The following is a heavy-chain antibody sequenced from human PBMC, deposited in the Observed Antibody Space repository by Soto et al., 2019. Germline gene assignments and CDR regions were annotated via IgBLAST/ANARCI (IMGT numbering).Heavy chain of an antibody. Sequence: SETLSLTCTVSGGSISSYYWSWIRQPPGKGLEWIGYIYYSGSTNYNPSLKSRVTISVDTSKNQFSLKLSSVTAADTAVYYCARVGGRRGYYYYYGMDVWGQGTTVTVSS. J-gene: IGHJ6*02. V-gene: IGHV4-59*12. CDR3: ARVGGRRGYYYYYGMDV. CDR2: IYYSGST. CDR1: GGSISSYY. D-gene: IGHD1-26*01.